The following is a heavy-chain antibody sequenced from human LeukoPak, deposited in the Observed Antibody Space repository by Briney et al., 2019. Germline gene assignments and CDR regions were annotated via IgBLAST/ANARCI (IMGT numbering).Heavy chain of an antibody. CDR3: ARNRGALNYYGSGSYYPYYFDY. CDR2: IYYSGST. D-gene: IGHD3-10*01. J-gene: IGHJ4*02. Sequence: SETLSLTCTVSGGSISSYYWSWIRQPPGKGLEWIGYIYYSGSTNYNPSLKSRVTISVDTSKNQFSLKLSSVTAADTAVYYCARNRGALNYYGSGSYYPYYFDYWGQETLVTVSS. V-gene: IGHV4-59*01. CDR1: GGSISSYY.